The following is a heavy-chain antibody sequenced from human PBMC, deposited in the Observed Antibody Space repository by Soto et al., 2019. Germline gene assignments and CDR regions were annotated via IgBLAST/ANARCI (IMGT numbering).Heavy chain of an antibody. J-gene: IGHJ4*02. CDR1: GFLLSTSGMC. Sequence: SGPTLVNPTQTLTLTCTFSGFLLSTSGMCVSWIRQPPGKALEWLALIDWDDDKYYSTSLTTRLTISKDTSKNQVVLTMTNMDPVDTATYYCARYRGDYYGSGSYYKSAYFFDYWGQGTLVTVSS. CDR2: IDWDDDK. D-gene: IGHD3-10*01. V-gene: IGHV2-70*01. CDR3: ARYRGDYYGSGSYYKSAYFFDY.